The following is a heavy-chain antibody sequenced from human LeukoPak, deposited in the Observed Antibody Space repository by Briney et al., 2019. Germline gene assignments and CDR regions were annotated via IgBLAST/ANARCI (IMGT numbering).Heavy chain of an antibody. CDR1: GGSISSSSYY. Sequence: PSGTLSLTCTVSGGSISSSSYYWGWIRQPPGKGLEWIGSIYYSGSTYYNPSLKSRVTISVDTSKNQFSLKLSSMTAADTAVYYCARSYSSSWYYWGQGTLVTVSS. D-gene: IGHD6-13*01. CDR2: IYYSGST. CDR3: ARSYSSSWYY. J-gene: IGHJ4*02. V-gene: IGHV4-39*01.